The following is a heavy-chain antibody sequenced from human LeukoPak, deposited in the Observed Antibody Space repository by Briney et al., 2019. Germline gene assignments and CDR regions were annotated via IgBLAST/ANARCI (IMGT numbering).Heavy chain of an antibody. CDR3: ASGLMTTVSH. Sequence: SETLSLTCTVSGGSISNYYWNWIRQPPGKGLEWIGYIYYSGSTNYNPSLKSRVTISVDTSKNQFSLKLSSVTAADTAVYYCASGLMTTVSHWGQGTLVTVSS. CDR1: GGSISNYY. CDR2: IYYSGST. D-gene: IGHD4-11*01. J-gene: IGHJ4*02. V-gene: IGHV4-59*01.